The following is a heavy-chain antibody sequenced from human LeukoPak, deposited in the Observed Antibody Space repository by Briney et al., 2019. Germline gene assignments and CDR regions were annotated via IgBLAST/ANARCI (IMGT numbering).Heavy chain of an antibody. V-gene: IGHV4-34*01. Sequence: SETLSLTCAVYGGSFSGYYWSWIRQPPGKGLEWIGEINHSGSTNYNPSLKSRVTISVDTSKNQFSLKLSSVTAADTAVYYCARGDVFSRHRRQQFAYWGQGTLVTVSS. D-gene: IGHD3-16*01. CDR2: INHSGST. CDR3: ARGDVFSRHRRQQFAY. CDR1: GGSFSGYY. J-gene: IGHJ4*02.